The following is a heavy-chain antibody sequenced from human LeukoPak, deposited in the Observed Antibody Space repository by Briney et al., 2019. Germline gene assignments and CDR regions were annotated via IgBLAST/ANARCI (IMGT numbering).Heavy chain of an antibody. Sequence: SETLSLTWTVAGGSVSSYYWSWIRQPPGKGLEWIGYIYCSGSTNYNPSLKSRVTISVDTSKNQFSLKLSSVTAADTAVYYCARNLGSDDAFDIWGQGTMVTVSS. CDR1: GGSVSSYY. D-gene: IGHD6-6*01. V-gene: IGHV4-59*08. J-gene: IGHJ3*02. CDR3: ARNLGSDDAFDI. CDR2: IYCSGST.